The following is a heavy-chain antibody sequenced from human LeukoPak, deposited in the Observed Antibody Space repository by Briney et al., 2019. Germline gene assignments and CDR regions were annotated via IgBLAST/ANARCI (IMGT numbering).Heavy chain of an antibody. CDR1: GFTFSTYW. CDR3: AKTKTYSGSYPDF. D-gene: IGHD1-26*01. V-gene: IGHV3-7*03. J-gene: IGHJ4*02. Sequence: GGSLRLSCAVSGFTFSTYWMTWVRQAPGKGLEWVANIEQDGIEKHHVDSVKGRFTISRDISKNTLYLLMNSLRAEDTAVYYCAKTKTYSGSYPDFWGQGTLVTVSS. CDR2: IEQDGIEK.